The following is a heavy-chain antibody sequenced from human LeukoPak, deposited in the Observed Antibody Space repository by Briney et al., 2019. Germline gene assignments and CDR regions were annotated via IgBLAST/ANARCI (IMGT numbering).Heavy chain of an antibody. Sequence: PSETLSLTCTVSGASISTYYWSWIRQPPGKGLEWIGYIYHSGSTNYSPSLKSRVTISIDTSKNQFSLKLGSVTAADTAVYYCATLRDGYEFDYWGQGTLVTVSS. CDR1: GASISTYY. CDR2: IYHSGST. V-gene: IGHV4-59*03. D-gene: IGHD5-24*01. CDR3: ATLRDGYEFDY. J-gene: IGHJ4*02.